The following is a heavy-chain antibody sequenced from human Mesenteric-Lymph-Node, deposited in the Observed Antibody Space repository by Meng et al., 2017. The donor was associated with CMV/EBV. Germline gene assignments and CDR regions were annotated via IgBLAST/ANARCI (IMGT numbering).Heavy chain of an antibody. CDR3: ANSHN. CDR1: GFTFSSYA. Sequence: GESLKISCAASGFTFSSYAMSWVRQAPGKGLEWVSVIYSGGSGTYYADSVKGRFTISRDNSKNTLYLQMNSLRAEDTAVYYCANSHNWGQGTLVTVSS. CDR2: IYSGGSGT. V-gene: IGHV3-23*03. J-gene: IGHJ4*02.